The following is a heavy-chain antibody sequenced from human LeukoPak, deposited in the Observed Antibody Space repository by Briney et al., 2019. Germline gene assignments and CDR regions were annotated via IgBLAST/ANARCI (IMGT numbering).Heavy chain of an antibody. D-gene: IGHD2-21*01. CDR2: IDGPGRGT. J-gene: IGHJ3*02. V-gene: IGHV3-74*01. CDR1: GFTFSSHS. CDR3: VRDLFPDAFDI. Sequence: GGSLRLSCAASGFTFSSHSMNWVRHAPGKGLEWVARIDGPGRGTVYADSVKGRFTFSRDNAKNTLSLQMNSLRHDDTAMYYCVRDLFPDAFDIWGQGTRVTVSS.